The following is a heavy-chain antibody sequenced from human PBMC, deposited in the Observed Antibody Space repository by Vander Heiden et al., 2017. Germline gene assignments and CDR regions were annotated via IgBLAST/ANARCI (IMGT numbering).Heavy chain of an antibody. Sequence: EVQLVESGGGLVQPGVSLRLPCAASGLAFGAYWMSWARQAPGKGLECVANISPDGSEIYYADSVRGRFTISRDNAENLLSLQTNGLRAEDTALYYCARGKGCTDYWGQGTLVTVSS. D-gene: IGHD2-8*01. CDR1: GLAFGAYW. J-gene: IGHJ4*02. CDR2: ISPDGSEI. V-gene: IGHV3-7*03. CDR3: ARGKGCTDY.